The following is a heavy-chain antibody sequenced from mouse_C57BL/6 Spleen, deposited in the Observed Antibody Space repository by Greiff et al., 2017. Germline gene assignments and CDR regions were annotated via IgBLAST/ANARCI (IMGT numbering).Heavy chain of an antibody. CDR2: LDPEDGDT. V-gene: IGHV14-1*01. J-gene: IGHJ3*01. Sequence: EVQLQESGAELVRPGASVKLSCTASGFNIKDYYMHWVKQRPEQGLEWIGRLDPEDGDTESAPKFQGKATMTADTSSNTAYLQLSRLTSEDTAVYYCTTPYDYGSSSWFAYWGQGTLVTVSA. D-gene: IGHD1-1*01. CDR3: TTPYDYGSSSWFAY. CDR1: GFNIKDYY.